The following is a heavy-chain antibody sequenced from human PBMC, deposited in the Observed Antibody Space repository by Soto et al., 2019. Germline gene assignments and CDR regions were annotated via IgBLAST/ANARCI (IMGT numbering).Heavy chain of an antibody. CDR2: IYYSGST. J-gene: IGHJ6*04. V-gene: IGHV4-30-4*01. D-gene: IGHD5-12*01. Sequence: ASETLSLICTVSGGSISSGDYYWGWIRQPPGKGLEWIGYIYYSGSTYDNPALKRRVTISVATSKNQFSLKLSSVTAAVPAVYYCARLSGSGRNNSPYYGMDVWGEGNTVTVSA. CDR3: ARLSGSGRNNSPYYGMDV. CDR1: GGSISSGDYY.